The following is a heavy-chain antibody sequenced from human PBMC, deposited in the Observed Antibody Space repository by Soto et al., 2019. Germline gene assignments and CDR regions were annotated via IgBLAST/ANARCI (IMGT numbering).Heavy chain of an antibody. CDR1: GFTFSSYG. J-gene: IGHJ6*02. Sequence: GGSLRLSCAASGFTFSSYGMHWVRQAPGKGLEWVAVISYDGSNKYYADSVKGRFTISRDNSKNTLYLQMNSLRAEDTAAYYCARYYDFWSGYYEYYGMDVWGQGTTVTVSS. CDR2: ISYDGSNK. V-gene: IGHV3-30*03. D-gene: IGHD3-3*01. CDR3: ARYYDFWSGYYEYYGMDV.